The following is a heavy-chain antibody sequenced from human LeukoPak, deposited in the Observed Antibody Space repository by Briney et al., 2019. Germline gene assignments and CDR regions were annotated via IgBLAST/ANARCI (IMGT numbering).Heavy chain of an antibody. CDR3: AKRAAASFHSFDY. CDR2: ISGSGGST. J-gene: IGHJ4*02. Sequence: GGSLRLSCAASGFTFSSYAMSWVRQAPGKGLEWVSAISGSGGSTYYADSVKGRFTISRDNSRNTLYLQMNSLRPEDTAVYYCAKRAAASFHSFDYWGQGTLVTVSS. V-gene: IGHV3-23*01. D-gene: IGHD6-25*01. CDR1: GFTFSSYA.